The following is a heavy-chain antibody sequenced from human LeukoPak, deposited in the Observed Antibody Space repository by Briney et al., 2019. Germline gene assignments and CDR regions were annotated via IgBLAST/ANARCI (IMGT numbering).Heavy chain of an antibody. D-gene: IGHD3-22*01. V-gene: IGHV1-69*13. CDR2: IIPIFGTA. CDR1: GGTFRRYT. Sequence: SVKVSCKASGGTFRRYTIIWVRQAPGQGLEWMGGIIPIFGTANYAQKFQGRVTITADESTSTAYMELSSLRSEDTAVYYCATQPQNYYDSSGYYCYYFDYWGQGTLVTVSS. CDR3: ATQPQNYYDSSGYYCYYFDY. J-gene: IGHJ4*02.